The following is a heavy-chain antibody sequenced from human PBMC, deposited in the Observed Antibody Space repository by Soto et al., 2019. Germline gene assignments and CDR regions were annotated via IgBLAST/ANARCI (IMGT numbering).Heavy chain of an antibody. V-gene: IGHV4-39*01. J-gene: IGHJ4*02. Sequence: LSLTCTVSGGSISSSSYYWGWIRQPPGKGLEWIGSIYYSGSTYYNPSLKSRVTISVDTSKNQFSLKLSSVTAADTAVYYCASTYYDFWSGYPFDYWDQGTLVTVSS. CDR2: IYYSGST. D-gene: IGHD3-3*01. CDR1: GGSISSSSYY. CDR3: ASTYYDFWSGYPFDY.